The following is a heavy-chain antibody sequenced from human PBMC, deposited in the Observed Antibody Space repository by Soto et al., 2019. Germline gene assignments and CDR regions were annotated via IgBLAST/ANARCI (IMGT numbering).Heavy chain of an antibody. CDR3: ARATGIAVAGIPPYYYGMDV. CDR1: GFTFSSYA. V-gene: IGHV3-30-3*01. Sequence: QVQLVESGGSVVQPGRSLRLSCAASGFTFSSYAMHWVRQAPGKGLEWVAVISYDGSNKYYADSVKGRFTISRDNSQTALYLQMNSLRAEDTAVYYCARATGIAVAGIPPYYYGMDVWGQGTTVTVSS. CDR2: ISYDGSNK. D-gene: IGHD6-19*01. J-gene: IGHJ6*02.